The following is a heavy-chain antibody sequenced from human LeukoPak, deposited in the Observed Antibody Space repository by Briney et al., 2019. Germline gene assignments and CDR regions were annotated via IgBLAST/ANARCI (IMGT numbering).Heavy chain of an antibody. V-gene: IGHV1-2*02. CDR3: ATRVVPAAGLDY. CDR2: ISPNSGDT. CDR1: GYTFTGYY. D-gene: IGHD2-2*01. Sequence: ASVNLSCKASGYTFTGYYMHWVRQAAGQGLEWMGWISPNSGDTDIAQKFQGRVTMTEDTSTDTAYMELSSLRSEDTAVYYCATRVVPAAGLDYWGQGTLVTVSS. J-gene: IGHJ4*02.